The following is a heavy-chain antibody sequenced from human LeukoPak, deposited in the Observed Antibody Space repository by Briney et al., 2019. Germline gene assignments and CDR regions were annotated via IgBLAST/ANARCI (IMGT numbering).Heavy chain of an antibody. J-gene: IGHJ3*02. Sequence: SETLSLTCTVSGVSISSYYWSWIRQPPGKGLEWIGYIYYSGSTNYNPSLKSRVTISVDTSKNQFSLKLSSVTAADTAVYYCARGVVVAAITGPDAFHIWGQGTMVTVS. D-gene: IGHD2-15*01. CDR2: IYYSGST. CDR3: ARGVVVAAITGPDAFHI. CDR1: GVSISSYY. V-gene: IGHV4-59*01.